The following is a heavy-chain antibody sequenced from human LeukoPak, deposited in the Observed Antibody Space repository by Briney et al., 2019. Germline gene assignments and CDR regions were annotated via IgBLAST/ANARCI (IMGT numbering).Heavy chain of an antibody. CDR1: GFTFSSYA. J-gene: IGHJ4*02. Sequence: GGSLRLSCTASGFTFSSYAMYWVRQAPGKGLEWVSGIFGSGGSAHYADSVKGRFTISRDNSQNTVYLQMNSLRAEDTAVYYCGKTTTGYSSGRNPAWPVDYWGQGTLVNVSS. CDR2: IFGSGGSA. CDR3: GKTTTGYSSGRNPAWPVDY. D-gene: IGHD6-19*01. V-gene: IGHV3-23*01.